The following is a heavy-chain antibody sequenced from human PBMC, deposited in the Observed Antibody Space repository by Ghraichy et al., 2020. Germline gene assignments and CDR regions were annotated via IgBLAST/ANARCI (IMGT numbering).Heavy chain of an antibody. CDR1: GGSVSSGRYY. V-gene: IGHV4-61*01. Sequence: SETLSLTCTVFGGSVSSGRYYWGWIRQPPGKGLEWIGYMYYIGNPNYSPSLKSRVTISIDTSKNQFSLRVNSVTAADTAVYYCAMGADEYFHHWGQGTLVTVSS. D-gene: IGHD3-16*01. CDR2: MYYIGNP. CDR3: AMGADEYFHH. J-gene: IGHJ1*01.